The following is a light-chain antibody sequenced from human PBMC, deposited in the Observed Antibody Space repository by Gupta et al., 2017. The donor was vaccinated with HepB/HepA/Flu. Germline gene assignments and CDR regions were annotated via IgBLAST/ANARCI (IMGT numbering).Light chain of an antibody. V-gene: IGKV1-39*01. CDR3: QQDYSTLS. Sequence: DIQMTQSPSSLSASVGDRVTITCRASQNIYNYLNWAQQKPGKAPRRMISAASREERGVPSRFSGRGARKDFTLTSNSRQHEDCANYYGQQDYSTLSFGGGTKVEIK. CDR2: AAS. J-gene: IGKJ4*01. CDR1: QNIYNY.